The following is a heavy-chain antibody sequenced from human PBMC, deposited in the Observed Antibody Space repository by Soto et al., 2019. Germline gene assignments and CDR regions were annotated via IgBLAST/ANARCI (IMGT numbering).Heavy chain of an antibody. D-gene: IGHD3-9*01. CDR3: TRHVRLRYFDWLPDLGWFDP. CDR1: GFTFSGSA. J-gene: IGHJ5*02. CDR2: IRSKANSYAT. V-gene: IGHV3-73*01. Sequence: PGGSLRLSCAASGFTFSGSAMHWVRQASGKGLEWVGRIRSKANSYATAYAASVKGRFTISRDDSKNTAYLQMNSLKTEDTAVYYCTRHVRLRYFDWLPDLGWFDPWGQGTLVTVSS.